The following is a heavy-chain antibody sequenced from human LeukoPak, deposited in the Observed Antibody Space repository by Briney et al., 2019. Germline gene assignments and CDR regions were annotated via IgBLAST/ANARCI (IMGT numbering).Heavy chain of an antibody. D-gene: IGHD2-15*01. CDR2: IRSSGNTI. V-gene: IGHV3-48*03. CDR1: GFTFSSYE. J-gene: IGHJ4*02. CDR3: ARDGCSDGSCEV. Sequence: GGPQRLSCAPSGFTFSSYEMNCVRQAPGKGLECLSYIRSSGNTIYYADSVKGRFTISRDNAKNSLYLQMDSLRAEDTAVYYCARDGCSDGSCEVWGQGTLVSVSS.